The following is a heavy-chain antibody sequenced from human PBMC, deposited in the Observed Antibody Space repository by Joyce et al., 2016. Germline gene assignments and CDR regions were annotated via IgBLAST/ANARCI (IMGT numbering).Heavy chain of an antibody. D-gene: IGHD4-23*01. J-gene: IGHJ4*02. Sequence: EVQLVESGGGLVQPGGSLRLSCAAAGFTFSSYWMYWVRKAAWKGLVWVSRINRDGSSTTYADSVKGRFTISRDNAKNTLYLQMNSLRAEDTAVYYCARLRRWSGPSDCWGQGTLVTVSS. CDR2: INRDGSST. V-gene: IGHV3-74*03. CDR3: ARLRRWSGPSDC. CDR1: GFTFSSYW.